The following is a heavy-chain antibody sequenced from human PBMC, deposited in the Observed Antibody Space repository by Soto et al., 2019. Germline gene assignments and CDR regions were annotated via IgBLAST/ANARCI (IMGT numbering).Heavy chain of an antibody. Sequence: EVQLLESGGGLVQPGGSLRLSCAASGFTFSGHTMSWVRQAPGKGLEWVSAISGSGGSPSYADSVQGRFTISRDNLKNTLYLQMSSLRVEDTAIYYCAKARCTSNTCYVPDHWGQGTLVTVSS. CDR2: ISGSGGSP. D-gene: IGHD2-15*01. J-gene: IGHJ5*02. V-gene: IGHV3-23*01. CDR1: GFTFSGHT. CDR3: AKARCTSNTCYVPDH.